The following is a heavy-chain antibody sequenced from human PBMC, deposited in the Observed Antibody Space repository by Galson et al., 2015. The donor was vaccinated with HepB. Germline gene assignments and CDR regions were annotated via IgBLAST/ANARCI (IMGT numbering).Heavy chain of an antibody. CDR3: ARGSVDYGEFLPLLRYFDY. V-gene: IGHV3-33*01. Sequence: SLRLSCAASGFTFSSYGMHWVRQAPGKGLEWVAAIRNDGGNKYYADSVKGRFTISRDNSKNSLYLQMDSLRAEDTAVYYCARGSVDYGEFLPLLRYFDYWGQGTLVAVSS. D-gene: IGHD4-17*01. J-gene: IGHJ4*02. CDR2: IRNDGGNK. CDR1: GFTFSSYG.